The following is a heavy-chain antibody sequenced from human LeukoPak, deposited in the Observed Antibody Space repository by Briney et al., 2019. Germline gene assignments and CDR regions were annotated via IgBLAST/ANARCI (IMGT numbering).Heavy chain of an antibody. D-gene: IGHD2-2*01. V-gene: IGHV4-39*01. CDR2: IYYSGSS. J-gene: IGHJ5*02. Sequence: SETLSLTCSVSGGSVRIPNYYWGWIRQPPGKGLEWIASIYYSGSSYYSPSLKSRVTVSVDTSKNLFSLKVTSVTAADMAVYCCARHRVGADIVAVPNQFDPWGQGILVTVSS. CDR1: GGSVRIPNYY. CDR3: ARHRVGADIVAVPNQFDP.